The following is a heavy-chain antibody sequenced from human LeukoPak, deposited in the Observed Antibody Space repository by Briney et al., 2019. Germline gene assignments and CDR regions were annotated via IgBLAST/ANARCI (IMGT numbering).Heavy chain of an antibody. Sequence: GGSLRLSCAASGFSFSSYNMNWVRQTPGKGLEWVSSITSSSTYTFYADSVKGRFTISRDNAKNSLYLQMNSLRAEDTAVYYCARVGAAGPYYYYYMDVWGKGTTVTISS. V-gene: IGHV3-21*01. CDR3: ARVGAAGPYYYYYMDV. CDR1: GFSFSSYN. D-gene: IGHD6-13*01. J-gene: IGHJ6*03. CDR2: ITSSSTYT.